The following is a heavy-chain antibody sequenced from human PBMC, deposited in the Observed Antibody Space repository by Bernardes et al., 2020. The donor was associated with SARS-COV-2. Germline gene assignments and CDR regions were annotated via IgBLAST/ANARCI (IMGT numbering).Heavy chain of an antibody. Sequence: GGSLRLSCAASGFTFSSYGMHWVRQAPGKGLEWVAVIWYDGSNKYYADSVKGRFTISRDNSKNTLYLQMNSLRAEDTAVYYCARDGLWARYSSGYGMDVWGQGTTVTVSS. CDR1: GFTFSSYG. V-gene: IGHV3-33*01. CDR3: ARDGLWARYSSGYGMDV. D-gene: IGHD6-19*01. CDR2: IWYDGSNK. J-gene: IGHJ6*02.